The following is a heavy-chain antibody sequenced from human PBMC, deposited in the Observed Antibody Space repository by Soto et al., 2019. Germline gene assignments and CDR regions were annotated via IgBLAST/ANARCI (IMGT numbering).Heavy chain of an antibody. Sequence: QVQLVQSGAEVKKPGASVKVSCKASGYSFTSYSISWVRQAPGQGLEWMGWINVYNDRTNYAQNLQCRVTLTTDRSTTTVYMELRSLRPDDTAVYYCAREGGYGDYQDAAFDIWGQGTLVTVSS. CDR1: GYSFTSYS. CDR3: AREGGYGDYQDAAFDI. D-gene: IGHD4-17*01. V-gene: IGHV1-18*01. CDR2: INVYNDRT. J-gene: IGHJ3*02.